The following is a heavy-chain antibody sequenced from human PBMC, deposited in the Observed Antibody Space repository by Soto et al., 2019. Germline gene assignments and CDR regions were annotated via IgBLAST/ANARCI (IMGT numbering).Heavy chain of an antibody. V-gene: IGHV1-18*01. CDR1: GYTFTSYG. J-gene: IGHJ6*02. D-gene: IGHD2-2*02. Sequence: ASVKVSCKASGYTFTSYGISWVRQAPGQGLEWKGRISAYNSNTNYAQKLQGRVTMTTDASTSTAYMELRSLRSDDTAVYYCARDCSSTSCYIPGAAYYYYYGMDVWGQGTTVTVSS. CDR3: ARDCSSTSCYIPGAAYYYYYGMDV. CDR2: ISAYNSNT.